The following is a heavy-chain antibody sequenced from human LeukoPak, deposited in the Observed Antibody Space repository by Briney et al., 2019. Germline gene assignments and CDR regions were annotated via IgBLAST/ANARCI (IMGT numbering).Heavy chain of an antibody. CDR3: ATLEMANDF. CDR2: ISSSSSTI. D-gene: IGHD5-24*01. V-gene: IGHV3-48*01. J-gene: IGHJ4*02. Sequence: PGGSLRLSCAASGITFSSYSMNWVRQAPGKGLEWVSYISSSSSTIYYADSVKGRFTISRDNAKNSLDLQMDSLRAEDTAVYYCATLEMANDFWGQGTLVTVSS. CDR1: GITFSSYS.